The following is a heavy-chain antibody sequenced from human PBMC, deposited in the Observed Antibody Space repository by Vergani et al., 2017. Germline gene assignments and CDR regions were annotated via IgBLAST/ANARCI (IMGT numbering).Heavy chain of an antibody. Sequence: EVQLLESGGGLVQHGGSLRLSCAASGFTFSSYAMSWVRQARGKGLGWVAAISGSGGSTYYADSVKGRFTISRDNSKNKMYLQMNSLRAEDTAVYYCAKLRTNFDYWGQGTLVTVSS. V-gene: IGHV3-23*01. J-gene: IGHJ4*02. CDR2: ISGSGGST. CDR3: AKLRTNFDY. CDR1: GFTFSSYA. D-gene: IGHD1/OR15-1a*01.